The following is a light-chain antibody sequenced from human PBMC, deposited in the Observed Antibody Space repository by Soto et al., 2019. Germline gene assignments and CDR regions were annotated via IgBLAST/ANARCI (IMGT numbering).Light chain of an antibody. J-gene: IGKJ5*01. CDR1: QSVSSSF. V-gene: IGKV3-20*01. CDR3: QQYGSSPLIS. CDR2: DAS. Sequence: EIVLTQSPGTLSLSPGERATLSCRASQSVSSSFLAWYQQKPGQAPRLLIYDASSRATGIPDRFSGSGSGTHFTLTISRLEPEDFAVYYCQQYGSSPLISFGQGTRLEIK.